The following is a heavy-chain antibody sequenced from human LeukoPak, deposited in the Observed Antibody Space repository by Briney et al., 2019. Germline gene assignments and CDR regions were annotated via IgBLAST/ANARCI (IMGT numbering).Heavy chain of an antibody. Sequence: PGGSLRLSCAASGFTVSDNYMTWVRQAPGKGLEWVSAISGSGGSTYYADSVKGRFTISRDNSKNTLYLQMNSLRAEDTAVYYCAKDPIAAAGPPSYYWGQGTLVTVSS. D-gene: IGHD6-13*01. CDR2: ISGSGGST. CDR1: GFTVSDNY. J-gene: IGHJ4*02. CDR3: AKDPIAAAGPPSYY. V-gene: IGHV3-23*01.